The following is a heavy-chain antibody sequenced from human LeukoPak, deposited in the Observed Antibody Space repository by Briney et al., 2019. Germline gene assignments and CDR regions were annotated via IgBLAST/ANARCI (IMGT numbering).Heavy chain of an antibody. D-gene: IGHD3-22*01. CDR1: GYTFTTFW. V-gene: IGHV5-51*01. J-gene: IGHJ4*02. Sequence: GESLKISCKGSGYTFTTFWIGWVRQMPGKGLEWMGIIYPGDSDTRYSPSFQGQVTISADKSISTAYLQWSSLKASDTAMYYCVWGSSGPGFDYWGQGTLVTVSS. CDR2: IYPGDSDT. CDR3: VWGSSGPGFDY.